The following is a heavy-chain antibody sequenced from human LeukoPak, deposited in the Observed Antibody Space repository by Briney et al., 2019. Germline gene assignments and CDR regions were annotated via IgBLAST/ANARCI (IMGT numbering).Heavy chain of an antibody. D-gene: IGHD6-13*01. CDR3: ARDAGDSSSWYQFDY. CDR2: IIPIFGTA. J-gene: IGHJ4*02. Sequence: SVKVSCKASGGTFSSYAISWVRQAPGQGLEWMGGIIPIFGTANYAQKFQGRVTITADKSTSTAYMELSRLRSDDTAVYYCARDAGDSSSWYQFDYWGQGTLVTVSS. V-gene: IGHV1-69*06. CDR1: GGTFSSYA.